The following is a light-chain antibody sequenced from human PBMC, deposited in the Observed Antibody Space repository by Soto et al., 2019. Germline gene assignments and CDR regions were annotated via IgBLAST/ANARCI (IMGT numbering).Light chain of an antibody. CDR1: QRISTF. V-gene: IGKV1-39*01. CDR2: SAS. Sequence: DIVMTQSPDSLAVSLGERATITCHASQRISTFLNWYHQKPGKAPKLLIYSASYLQSGVPSNFSGSGSGTDFTLSIVTLQPEDFGTYFCQQSYRLPLTFGGGTKVDIK. J-gene: IGKJ4*01. CDR3: QQSYRLPLT.